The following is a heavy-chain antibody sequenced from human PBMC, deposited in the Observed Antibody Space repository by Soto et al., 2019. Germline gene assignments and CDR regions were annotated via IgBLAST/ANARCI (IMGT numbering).Heavy chain of an antibody. J-gene: IGHJ4*02. Sequence: ESGGGLVKPGGSLRLSCAASGFTFSNAWMNWVRQAPGTGLEWVGRIKSKTDGGTTDYAAPVKGRFTISRDDSKNTLYLQMNSLKTEDTAVYYCTTVVDLRFLEWSRPEYWGQGTLVTVSS. CDR2: IKSKTDGGTT. V-gene: IGHV3-15*07. D-gene: IGHD3-3*01. CDR3: TTVVDLRFLEWSRPEY. CDR1: GFTFSNAW.